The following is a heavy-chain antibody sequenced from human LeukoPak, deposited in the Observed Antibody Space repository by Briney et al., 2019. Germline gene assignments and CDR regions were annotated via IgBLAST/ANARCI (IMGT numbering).Heavy chain of an antibody. D-gene: IGHD6-13*01. CDR3: ARWGGSSSWYDY. CDR2: ISSSGVST. Sequence: GGSLRLSCAASGFTFGSYAMHWVRQAPGKGLEYVSAISSSGVSTYYANSVQGRFIISRDNSKNTLYLQMDSLRADDMAVYYCARWGGSSSWYDYWGQGTLVTVSS. V-gene: IGHV3-64*01. CDR1: GFTFGSYA. J-gene: IGHJ4*02.